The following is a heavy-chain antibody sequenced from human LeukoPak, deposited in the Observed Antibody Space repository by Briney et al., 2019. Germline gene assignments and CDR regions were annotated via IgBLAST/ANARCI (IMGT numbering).Heavy chain of an antibody. CDR1: GFTFDDYA. Sequence: GGSLRLSCAASGFTFDDYAMHWVRQAPGKGLEWVSGISWNSGSIGYADSVKGRFTISRDNSKNTLYLQMNSLRAEDTAVYYCAKANYYGSGTRDAFDIWGQGTMVTVSS. CDR3: AKANYYGSGTRDAFDI. V-gene: IGHV3-9*01. J-gene: IGHJ3*02. CDR2: ISWNSGSI. D-gene: IGHD3-10*01.